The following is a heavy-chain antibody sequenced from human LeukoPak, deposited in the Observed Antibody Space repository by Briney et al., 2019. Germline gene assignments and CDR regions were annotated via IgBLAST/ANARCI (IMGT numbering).Heavy chain of an antibody. V-gene: IGHV3-15*01. CDR2: IKSKTDGGTT. Sequence: GSLRLSCTASGFTFSNAYMSWVRQAPGKGLEWVGRIKSKTDGGTTDYVAPVKGRFTISRDDSKDTLYLQMNSLKTEDTAVYYCTTESPHSDYWGQGTLVTVSS. J-gene: IGHJ4*02. CDR1: GFTFSNAY. CDR3: TTESPHSDY.